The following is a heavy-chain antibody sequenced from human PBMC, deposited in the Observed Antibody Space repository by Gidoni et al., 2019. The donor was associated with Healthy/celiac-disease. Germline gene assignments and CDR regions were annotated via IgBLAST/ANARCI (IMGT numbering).Heavy chain of an antibody. CDR1: GFTFSNAW. V-gene: IGHV3-15*01. J-gene: IGHJ6*02. CDR3: TTDHPNDSDYDFWSGSSFRVDV. CDR2: IKSKTDGGTT. Sequence: EVQLVESGGGLVKPGGSLRLSCAASGFTFSNAWMSWVRQAPGKGLEWVGRIKSKTDGGTTDYAAPVKGRFTISRDDSKNTLYLQMNSLKTEDTAVYYCTTDHPNDSDYDFWSGSSFRVDVWGQGTTVTVSS. D-gene: IGHD3-3*01.